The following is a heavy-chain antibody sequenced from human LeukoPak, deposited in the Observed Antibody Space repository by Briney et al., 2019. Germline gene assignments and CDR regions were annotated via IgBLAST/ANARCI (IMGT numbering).Heavy chain of an antibody. V-gene: IGHV3-48*02. J-gene: IGHJ4*02. D-gene: IGHD2/OR15-2a*01. CDR3: TRVTLGSTRGFDY. CDR2: ISGSRSTI. Sequence: PGGSLRLSCAASGFTFSSLSMNWVRQAPGKGLEWVSYISGSRSTIYYADSVKGRFTISRDNGKNSLFLHMNSLRDEDTAMYYCTRVTLGSTRGFDYWGQGALVTVSS. CDR1: GFTFSSLS.